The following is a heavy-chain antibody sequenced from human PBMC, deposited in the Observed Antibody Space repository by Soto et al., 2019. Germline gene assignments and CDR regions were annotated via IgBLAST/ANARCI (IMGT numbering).Heavy chain of an antibody. CDR2: INGGTGQT. D-gene: IGHD1-7*01. V-gene: IGHV1-3*01. CDR3: ARSDNRNSLYGVDV. Sequence: ASVKVSCKASGYTFTTHAMHWVRQAPGQSLEWMGWINGGTGQTKHSQRFQGRVTITRDTSASTAYMELTSVTAADTAVYYCARSDNRNSLYGVDVWGQGTAVTVSS. CDR1: GYTFTTHA. J-gene: IGHJ6*02.